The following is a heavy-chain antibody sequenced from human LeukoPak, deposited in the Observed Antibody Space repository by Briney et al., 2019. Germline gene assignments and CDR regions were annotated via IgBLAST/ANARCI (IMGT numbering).Heavy chain of an antibody. CDR1: GYTFTGYY. V-gene: IGHV1-2*02. J-gene: IGHJ4*02. CDR3: TANWGVYGGNSGIDY. Sequence: GASVKVSCKASGYTFTGYYMHWVRQAPGQGLGWMGGINPNSGGTNYAQKFQGRVTMTRDTSISTAYMELSRLRSDDTAVYYCTANWGVYGGNSGIDYWGQGTLVTVSS. CDR2: INPNSGGT. D-gene: IGHD4-23*01.